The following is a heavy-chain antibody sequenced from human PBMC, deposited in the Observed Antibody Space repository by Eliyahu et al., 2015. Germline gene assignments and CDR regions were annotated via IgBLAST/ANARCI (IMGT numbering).Heavy chain of an antibody. Sequence: QVQLQQWGAGLLKPSETLSLTCAVYGGSFSGYYWXWIRQPPGKGLEWIGEINHSGSTNYNPSLKSRVTISVDTSKNQFSLKLSSVTAADTAVYYCARGRRSSWYSTNNWFDPWGQGTLVTVSS. J-gene: IGHJ5*02. CDR3: ARGRRSSWYSTNNWFDP. CDR2: INHSGST. CDR1: GGSFSGYY. V-gene: IGHV4-34*01. D-gene: IGHD6-13*01.